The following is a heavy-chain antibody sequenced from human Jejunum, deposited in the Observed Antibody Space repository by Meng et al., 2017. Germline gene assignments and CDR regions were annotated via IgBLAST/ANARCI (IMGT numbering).Heavy chain of an antibody. CDR1: GASISSGYW. Sequence: QAQLAEAGPGLVVPWGSLSLPVAVSGASISSGYWWSWVRQPPGKGLEWIGEIHHGGDTNYNPSLKSRVTISVDKSNNQYSLRLTSVTAADTAMYYCARNGAYSADHWGQGTLVTVSS. CDR2: IHHGGDT. J-gene: IGHJ4*02. CDR3: ARNGAYSADH. D-gene: IGHD2-15*01. V-gene: IGHV4-4*02.